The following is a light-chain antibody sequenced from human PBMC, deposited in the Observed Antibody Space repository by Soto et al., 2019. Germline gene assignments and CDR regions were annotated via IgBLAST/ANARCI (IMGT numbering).Light chain of an antibody. J-gene: IGKJ5*01. Sequence: EIVLTQSPGTLSLSPGERATLSCRASQSVSSSYLAWYQQKPGQAPRLLIYGASSRATGIPDRFSGSGSGTDFTLTISRLEPEDFAVYYCQQYGRSPPYTFGQGTRLVIK. CDR3: QQYGRSPPYT. CDR1: QSVSSSY. V-gene: IGKV3-20*01. CDR2: GAS.